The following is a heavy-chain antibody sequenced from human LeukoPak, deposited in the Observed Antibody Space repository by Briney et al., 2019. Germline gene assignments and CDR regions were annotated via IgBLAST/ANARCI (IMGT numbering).Heavy chain of an antibody. V-gene: IGHV1-18*01. J-gene: IGHJ4*02. CDR1: GYTFTSYG. CDR2: ISAYNGNT. D-gene: IGHD5-12*01. CDR3: ARVGGSGYDYLYYFDY. Sequence: GASVKVSCKASGYTFTSYGISWVRQAPGQGLEWMGWISAYNGNTNYAQKLQGRVTKTTDTSTSTAYMELRSLRSDDTAVYYCARVGGSGYDYLYYFDYWGQGTLVTVSS.